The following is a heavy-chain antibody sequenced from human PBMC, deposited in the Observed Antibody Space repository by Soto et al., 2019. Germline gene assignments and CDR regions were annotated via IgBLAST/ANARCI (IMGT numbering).Heavy chain of an antibody. CDR1: GGTFSSYT. J-gene: IGHJ6*02. CDR2: IIPILGIA. D-gene: IGHD1-26*01. CDR3: ARLRDSDGMDV. Sequence: QVQLVQSGAEVKKPGSSVKVSCKASGGTFSSYTISWVRQAPGQGLEWMGRIIPILGIANYAQKFQGRVTITADKSPSTAYRELSSLRSEDTAVYYCARLRDSDGMDVWGQGTTVTVSS. V-gene: IGHV1-69*02.